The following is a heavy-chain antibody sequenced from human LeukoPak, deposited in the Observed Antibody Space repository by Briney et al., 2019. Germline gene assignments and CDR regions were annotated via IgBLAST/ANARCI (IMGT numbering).Heavy chain of an antibody. CDR1: GFTFSSYA. Sequence: GGSLRLSCAASGFTFSSYAMSWVRQAPGKGLVWVSRINSDGSSTSYADSVKGRFTISGDNAKNTLYLQMNSLRAEDTAVYYCARDSLYGSGSYYNFDYWGQGTLVTVSS. CDR3: ARDSLYGSGSYYNFDY. J-gene: IGHJ4*02. V-gene: IGHV3-74*01. CDR2: INSDGSST. D-gene: IGHD3-10*01.